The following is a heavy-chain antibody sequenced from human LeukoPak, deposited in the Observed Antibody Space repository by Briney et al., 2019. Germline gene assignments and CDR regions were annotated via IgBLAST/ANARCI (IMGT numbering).Heavy chain of an antibody. V-gene: IGHV3-21*01. Sequence: GGSLRLSCAASGFTFSSFTMHWVRQIPGERPEWVSSISGDTTYIYYADSLKGRFTISRDNTNTSLFLQMNSLRAEDTATYFCARRGTDASFSFFDVWGQGTMVTVSS. CDR1: GFTFSSFT. CDR3: ARRGTDASFSFFDV. D-gene: IGHD1-1*01. CDR2: ISGDTTYI. J-gene: IGHJ3*01.